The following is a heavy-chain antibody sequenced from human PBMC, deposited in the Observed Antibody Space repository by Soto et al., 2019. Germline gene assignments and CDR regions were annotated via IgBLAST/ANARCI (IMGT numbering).Heavy chain of an antibody. CDR3: ARAATGTYGVFDY. V-gene: IGHV4-59*01. J-gene: IGHJ4*02. CDR2: IYYTGST. D-gene: IGHD1-7*01. Sequence: PSETLSLTCTISGGSISGYYWVWIRQPPGKGLERIGYIYYTGSTDYSPSLKSRVTISVETSKNQFSLKLTSVTAADTAVYYCARAATGTYGVFDYWGQGILVTVSS. CDR1: GGSISGYY.